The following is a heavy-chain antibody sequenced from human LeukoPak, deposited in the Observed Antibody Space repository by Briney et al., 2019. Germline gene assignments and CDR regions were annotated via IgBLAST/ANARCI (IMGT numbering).Heavy chain of an antibody. Sequence: PSETLSLTCTVSGGSISSSTYYWGWIRQPPGKGLEWIGSIYYSGSTNYNPSLKSRVTISVDTSKNQFSLKLSSVTAADTAVYYCARQHIVVVTASGAFDIWGQGTMVTVSS. D-gene: IGHD2-21*02. V-gene: IGHV4-39*01. CDR3: ARQHIVVVTASGAFDI. J-gene: IGHJ3*02. CDR1: GGSISSSTYY. CDR2: IYYSGST.